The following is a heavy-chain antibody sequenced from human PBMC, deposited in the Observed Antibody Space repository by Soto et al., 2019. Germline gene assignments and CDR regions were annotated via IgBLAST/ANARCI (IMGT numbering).Heavy chain of an antibody. Sequence: SETLSLTCAVYGGSFSGCYWSWIRQPPGKGLEWIGEINHSGSTNYNPSLKSRVTISVDTSKNQFSLKLSSVTAADTAVYYCARGVYVSSDYVDYYYYYYGMDVWGQGTTVTVSS. CDR3: ARGVYVSSDYVDYYYYYYGMDV. CDR2: INHSGST. V-gene: IGHV4-34*01. J-gene: IGHJ6*02. D-gene: IGHD4-17*01. CDR1: GGSFSGCY.